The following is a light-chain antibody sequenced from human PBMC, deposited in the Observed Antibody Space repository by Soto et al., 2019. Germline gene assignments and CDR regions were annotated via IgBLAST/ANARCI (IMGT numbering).Light chain of an antibody. J-gene: IGLJ3*02. CDR3: RSYVGSSTFTV. CDR1: SSDVGSYNL. Sequence: QSALTQPASVSGSPGQSITISCTGTSSDVGSYNLVSWYQHHPGKAPKLMIYEGSKRPSGVSNRFSGSKSGNTASLTISGLQAEGDADYYSRSYVGSSTFTVFGGGTKLTVL. V-gene: IGLV2-23*03. CDR2: EGS.